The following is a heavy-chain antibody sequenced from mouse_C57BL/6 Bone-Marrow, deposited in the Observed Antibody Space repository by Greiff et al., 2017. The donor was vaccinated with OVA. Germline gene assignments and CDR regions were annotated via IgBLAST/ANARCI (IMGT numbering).Heavy chain of an antibody. D-gene: IGHD2-1*01. CDR2: ISYDGSN. CDR3: AREDGNYEDY. J-gene: IGHJ2*01. CDR1: GYSITSGYY. Sequence: DVQLQESGPGLVKPSQSLSLTCSVTGYSITSGYYWNWIRQFPGNKLEWMGYISYDGSNNYNPSLKNQISITRDTSKNQFLLKLNSVTTEDTATYYCAREDGNYEDYWGQGTTLTVSS. V-gene: IGHV3-6*01.